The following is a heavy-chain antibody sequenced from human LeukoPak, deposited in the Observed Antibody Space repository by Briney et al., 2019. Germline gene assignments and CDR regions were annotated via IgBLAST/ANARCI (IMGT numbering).Heavy chain of an antibody. D-gene: IGHD3-22*01. CDR3: ARQGDSRGYSTLDY. Sequence: SETLSLTCTVSGDSISSSLYYWGWIRQPPGRGLEWIVTIYYSETTYYNPSLKSRVTISVDTSKNQFALNLSSVTAADTAVYYCARQGDSRGYSTLDYWGQGTLVTVSS. J-gene: IGHJ4*02. CDR1: GDSISSSLYY. CDR2: IYYSETT. V-gene: IGHV4-39*01.